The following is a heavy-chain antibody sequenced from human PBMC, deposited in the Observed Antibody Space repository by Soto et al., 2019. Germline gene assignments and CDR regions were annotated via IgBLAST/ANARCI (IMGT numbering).Heavy chain of an antibody. Sequence: QITLKESGPTLVKPTQTLTLTCTFSGFSLSTSGVGVGWIRQPPGKALEWLALIYWDDDKRYSASLKSRLTITKDTSKNQVVLTMTNMDPVDTATYYCAHSKGYCSGGSCYLVETRENWFDPWGQGTLVNVSS. CDR2: IYWDDDK. V-gene: IGHV2-5*02. CDR3: AHSKGYCSGGSCYLVETRENWFDP. D-gene: IGHD2-15*01. J-gene: IGHJ5*02. CDR1: GFSLSTSGVG.